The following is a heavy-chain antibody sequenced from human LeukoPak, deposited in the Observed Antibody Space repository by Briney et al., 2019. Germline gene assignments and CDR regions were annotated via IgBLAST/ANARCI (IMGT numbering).Heavy chain of an antibody. CDR2: ISAYNGNT. J-gene: IGHJ3*02. D-gene: IGHD1-26*01. V-gene: IGHV1-18*04. CDR3: ARGMSYYSDAFDI. Sequence: ASVKVSCKASGYTFTGYYMHWVRQAPGQGLEWMGWISAYNGNTNYAQKLQGRVTMTTDTSTSTAYMELRSLRSDDTAVYYCARGMSYYSDAFDIWGQGTMVTVSS. CDR1: GYTFTGYY.